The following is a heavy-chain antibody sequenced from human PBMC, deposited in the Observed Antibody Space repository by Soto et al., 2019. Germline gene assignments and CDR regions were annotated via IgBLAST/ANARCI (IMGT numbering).Heavy chain of an antibody. V-gene: IGHV2-5*02. CDR3: AHYEPEGSFDS. CDR1: GFSLSATGAG. D-gene: IGHD3-3*01. CDR2: IYWDDDT. J-gene: IGHJ4*02. Sequence: QITLKESGPTLVRPTQTLTLTCTFSGFSLSATGAGVAWLRQPPGKALAWLALIYWDDDTFYSQSLKTRLTITKDTSKKQVVLTITHLDTVDTAPRDWAHYEPEGSFDSWGQGTLVTVSS.